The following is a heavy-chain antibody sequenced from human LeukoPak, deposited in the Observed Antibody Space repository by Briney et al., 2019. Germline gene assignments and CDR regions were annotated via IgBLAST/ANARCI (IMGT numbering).Heavy chain of an antibody. J-gene: IGHJ4*02. V-gene: IGHV3-23*01. CDR2: ITGSGGTT. CDR3: AKSITTRWYLLEY. Sequence: PGGSLRLSCTASGFTFSTYAMSWVRQAPGKGLEWVSGITGSGGTTYHADSVKSRFTISRDNSKNTLYLQMNSLRAEDTAVYYCAKSITTRWYLLEYWGQGTLVTVSS. CDR1: GFTFSTYA. D-gene: IGHD4-23*01.